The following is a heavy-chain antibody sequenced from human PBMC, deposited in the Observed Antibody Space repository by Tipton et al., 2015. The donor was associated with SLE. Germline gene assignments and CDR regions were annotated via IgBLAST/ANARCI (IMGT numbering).Heavy chain of an antibody. Sequence: TLSLTCTVSGGSISSGSYYWSRIRQPPGKGLEWIGYIYYSGSTNYNPSLKSRVTISVDTSKNQFSLKLSSVTAADTAVYYCARGPRSIAAWYYYGMDVWGQGTTVTVSS. CDR1: GGSISSGSYY. V-gene: IGHV4-61*01. D-gene: IGHD6-6*01. CDR2: IYYSGST. CDR3: ARGPRSIAAWYYYGMDV. J-gene: IGHJ6*02.